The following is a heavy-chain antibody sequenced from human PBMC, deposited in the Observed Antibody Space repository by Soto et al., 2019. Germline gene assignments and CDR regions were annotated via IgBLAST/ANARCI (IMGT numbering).Heavy chain of an antibody. D-gene: IGHD2-8*01. Sequence: SETLSLTCAVYGGSFSGYYWSWIRQPPGKGLEWIGEINHSGSTNYNPSLKSRVTISVDTSKNQFSLKLSSVTAADTAVYYCARRSRVSYWFDPWGQGTLVTVSS. J-gene: IGHJ5*02. CDR3: ARRSRVSYWFDP. V-gene: IGHV4-34*01. CDR2: INHSGST. CDR1: GGSFSGYY.